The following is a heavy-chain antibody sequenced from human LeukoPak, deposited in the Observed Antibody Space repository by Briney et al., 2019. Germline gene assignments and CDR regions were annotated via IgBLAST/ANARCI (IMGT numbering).Heavy chain of an antibody. V-gene: IGHV3-30-3*01. CDR2: ISYDGSNK. Sequence: GGSLRLSCAASGFTFSSYAMHWVRQAPGKGLEWVAVISYDGSNKYYADSVKGRFTISRDNSKNTLYLQMNSLRAEDTAVYYYARDQGAYCGGDCYSGSFDYWGQGTLVTVSS. CDR3: ARDQGAYCGGDCYSGSFDY. D-gene: IGHD2-21*02. CDR1: GFTFSSYA. J-gene: IGHJ4*02.